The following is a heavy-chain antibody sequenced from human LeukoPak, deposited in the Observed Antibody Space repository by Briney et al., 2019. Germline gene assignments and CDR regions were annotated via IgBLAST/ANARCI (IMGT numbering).Heavy chain of an antibody. D-gene: IGHD3-9*01. CDR3: AKEGYDILTGYRTNWFDP. J-gene: IGHJ5*02. V-gene: IGHV3-23*01. CDR2: ITNHHTT. CDR1: GCTFSVYA. Sequence: PAGSLSLTCAASGCTFSVYAMSWIRQAPGKGLEWVAAITNHHTTYYTDSVKGRFTISRDNSKNTLYLQMDSVRPEDTAVYYCAKEGYDILTGYRTNWFDPWGQGTLVTVSS.